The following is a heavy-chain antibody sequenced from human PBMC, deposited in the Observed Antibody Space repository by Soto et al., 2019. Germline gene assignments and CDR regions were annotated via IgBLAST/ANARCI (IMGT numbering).Heavy chain of an antibody. CDR2: VYSTGTT. Sequence: SETLSLTCSVSGGSINSYWWSWIRQPAGKGLEWIGRVYSTGTTDYNPSLNSRATMSVETSKNQFSLKLTSVTAADTAVYYCARDIGSYAYGEGYWGQGIQVTAPQ. J-gene: IGHJ4*02. D-gene: IGHD3-10*01. CDR3: ARDIGSYAYGEGY. CDR1: GGSINSYW. V-gene: IGHV4-4*07.